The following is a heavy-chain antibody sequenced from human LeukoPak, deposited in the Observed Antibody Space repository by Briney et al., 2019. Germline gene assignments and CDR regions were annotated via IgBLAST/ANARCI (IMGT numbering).Heavy chain of an antibody. CDR1: GGSISSYY. V-gene: IGHV4-59*01. J-gene: IGHJ3*02. D-gene: IGHD2-2*01. Sequence: SETLSLTCTVSGGSISSYYWSWIRQPPGKGLEWTGYIYYSGSTNYNPSLKSRVTISVDTSKNQFSLKLSSVTAADTAVYYCARWVFCSSTSCTDAFDIWGQGTMVTVSS. CDR3: ARWVFCSSTSCTDAFDI. CDR2: IYYSGST.